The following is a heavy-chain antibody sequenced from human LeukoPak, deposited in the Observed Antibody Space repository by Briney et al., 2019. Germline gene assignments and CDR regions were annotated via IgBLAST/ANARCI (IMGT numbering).Heavy chain of an antibody. D-gene: IGHD5-18*01. CDR3: AKFGYSYGPVLDY. CDR2: ISGSGGST. CDR1: GFTFSSYA. Sequence: SGGSLRLSCAAPGFTFSSYAMSWVRQAPGKGLEWVSAISGSGGSTYYADSVKGRFTISRDNSKNTLYLQMNSLRAEDTAVYYCAKFGYSYGPVLDYWGQGTLVTVSS. V-gene: IGHV3-23*01. J-gene: IGHJ4*02.